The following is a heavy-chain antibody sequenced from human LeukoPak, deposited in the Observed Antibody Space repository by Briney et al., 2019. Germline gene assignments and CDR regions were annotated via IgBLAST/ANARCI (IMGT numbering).Heavy chain of an antibody. D-gene: IGHD3-16*01. V-gene: IGHV4-59*01. CDR1: GGSISSYY. J-gene: IGHJ4*02. Sequence: SETLSLTCSVSGGSISSYYWRWIRQPPGKGLEWIGYIYYSGSTNYNPSLKSRVTISVDTSKNQFSLKLSSVTAADTAVYYCARARRGGGTTVDYWGQGTLVTVSS. CDR3: ARARRGGGTTVDY. CDR2: IYYSGST.